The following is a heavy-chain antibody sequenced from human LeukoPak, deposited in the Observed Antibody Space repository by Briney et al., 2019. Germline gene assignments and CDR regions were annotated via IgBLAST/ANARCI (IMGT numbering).Heavy chain of an antibody. J-gene: IGHJ4*02. CDR2: ISDDGRHN. CDR1: GFTISTYA. D-gene: IGHD2-8*01. V-gene: IGHV3-30*04. Sequence: GRSLRLSCAASGFTISTYAMNWVRQAPGKGLEWVAVISDDGRHNYYADSVKGRFTISRDNSKSTLYLQMNSLRDDDSAAYFCARVYLERLTAGYFDHWGQGTQVTVSP. CDR3: ARVYLERLTAGYFDH.